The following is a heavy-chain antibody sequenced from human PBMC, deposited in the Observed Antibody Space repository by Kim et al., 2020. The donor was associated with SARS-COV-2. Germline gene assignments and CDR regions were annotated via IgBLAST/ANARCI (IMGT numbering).Heavy chain of an antibody. D-gene: IGHD3-10*01. CDR1: GFSFSTYS. CDR3: AKDRHYHGSGTEATFDI. J-gene: IGHJ3*02. CDR2: ISSNTLYI. Sequence: GGSLRLSCAASGFSFSTYSMNWARQAPGKGLEWVSSISSNTLYIYYADSVKGRFTISRDNAKNSLYLQMNSLRAEDTAVYYCAKDRHYHGSGTEATFDIWRHGTIVTVSS. V-gene: IGHV3-21*01.